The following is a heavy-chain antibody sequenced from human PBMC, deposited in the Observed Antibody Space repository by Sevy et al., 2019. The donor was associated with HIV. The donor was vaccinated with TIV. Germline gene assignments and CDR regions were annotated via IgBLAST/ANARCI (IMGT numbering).Heavy chain of an antibody. Sequence: GGSLRLSCAASGFSFNDHAMHWVRQVPGKGLEWVSGVSWNSRNIGYADSVKGRFTISRDNANHFLYLEMNSLRPEDTAFYYCAKDINRGCDGINCYPYYYYFYGLDVWGQGTTVTVS. CDR2: VSWNSRNI. CDR3: AKDINRGCDGINCYPYYYYFYGLDV. CDR1: GFSFNDHA. D-gene: IGHD2-21*01. V-gene: IGHV3-9*01. J-gene: IGHJ6*02.